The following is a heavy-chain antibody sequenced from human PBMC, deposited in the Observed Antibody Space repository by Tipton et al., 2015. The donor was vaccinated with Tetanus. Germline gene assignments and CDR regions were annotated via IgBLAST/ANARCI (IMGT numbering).Heavy chain of an antibody. CDR2: VAYDGNNK. CDR3: ARDGFYYGSGSYYRAF. CDR1: GLSLSGYG. J-gene: IGHJ4*02. V-gene: IGHV3-30-3*01. Sequence: SLRLSCATSGLSLSGYGLHWLRQAPGKGLEWVALVAYDGNNKYYADSVKGRFTISRDNSKDTLYLQMNSLRPEDTAVYYCARDGFYYGSGSYYRAFWGQGTLVTVSP. D-gene: IGHD3-10*01.